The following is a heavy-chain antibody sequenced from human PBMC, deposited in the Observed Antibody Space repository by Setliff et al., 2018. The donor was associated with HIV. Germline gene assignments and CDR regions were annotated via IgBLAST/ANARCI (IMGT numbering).Heavy chain of an antibody. V-gene: IGHV4-4*07. CDR2: FYTSGST. J-gene: IGHJ6*02. Sequence: NPSETLSLTCTVSGGSISSYYWSWIRQPAGKGLEWIGRFYTSGSTNYNPSLKSRVTMSVDTSKNQFSLKVRYVTAADTAIYYCAREIWGQVAHVPYGMDVWGQGTTVTAP. D-gene: IGHD5-12*01. CDR3: AREIWGQVAHVPYGMDV. CDR1: GGSISSYY.